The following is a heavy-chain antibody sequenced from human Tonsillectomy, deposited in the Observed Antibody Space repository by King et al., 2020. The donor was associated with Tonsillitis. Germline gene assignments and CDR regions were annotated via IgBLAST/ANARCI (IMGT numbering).Heavy chain of an antibody. J-gene: IGHJ4*02. Sequence: VQLVESGGGVVQPGRSLRLSCTTSGFNFSTYGMNWVRQAPGKGPEWVSAISFDGNTRHYADSVKGRFTISKDEPRKKVYLQMNFVRPEDTAVYYCAGGGSDWCYGWDSWGQGTLVSVSS. CDR2: ISFDGNTR. CDR3: AGGGSDWCYGWDS. D-gene: IGHD5-18*01. CDR1: GFNFSTYG. V-gene: IGHV3-30*03.